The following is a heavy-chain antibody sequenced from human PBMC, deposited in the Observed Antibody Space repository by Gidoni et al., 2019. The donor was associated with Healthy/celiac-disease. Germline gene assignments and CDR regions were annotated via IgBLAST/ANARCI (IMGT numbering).Heavy chain of an antibody. CDR2: ISYDGSNK. CDR3: ARAKDRYDSSGSDYFDY. CDR1: GFTFSRSA. Sequence: QVQLVESGGGVVQPGRSLSLSCAASGFTFSRSAMHWVRQAPGKGLEWVAVISYDGSNKYYADSVKGRFTISRDNSKNTLYLQMNSLRAEDTAVYYCARAKDRYDSSGSDYFDYWGQGTLVTVSS. J-gene: IGHJ4*02. V-gene: IGHV3-30*04. D-gene: IGHD3-22*01.